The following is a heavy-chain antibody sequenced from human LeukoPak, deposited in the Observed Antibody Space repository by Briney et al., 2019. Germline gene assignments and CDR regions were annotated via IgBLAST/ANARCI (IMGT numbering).Heavy chain of an antibody. CDR2: ISYDGSNK. CDR1: GFTFSSYA. Sequence: GGSLRLSCAASGFTFSSYAMHWVRQAPGKGLEWVAVISYDGSNKYYADSVKGRFTISRDNSKNTLYVQMNSLRAEDTAVYYCARDNDGAAAGSFDYWGQGTLVTVSS. J-gene: IGHJ4*02. CDR3: ARDNDGAAAGSFDY. D-gene: IGHD6-13*01. V-gene: IGHV3-30-3*01.